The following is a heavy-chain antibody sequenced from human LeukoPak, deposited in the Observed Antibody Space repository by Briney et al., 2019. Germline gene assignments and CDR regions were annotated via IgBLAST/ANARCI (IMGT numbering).Heavy chain of an antibody. J-gene: IGHJ4*02. V-gene: IGHV3-9*01. Sequence: GRSLRLSCAASGFTFDDYAMHWVRPAPGKGLEWVSGISWNSGSIGYADSVKGRFTISRDNAKNSLYLQMNSLRAEDTALYYCAKDRRQLASYIDYWGQGTLVTVSS. CDR1: GFTFDDYA. CDR2: ISWNSGSI. D-gene: IGHD6-6*01. CDR3: AKDRRQLASYIDY.